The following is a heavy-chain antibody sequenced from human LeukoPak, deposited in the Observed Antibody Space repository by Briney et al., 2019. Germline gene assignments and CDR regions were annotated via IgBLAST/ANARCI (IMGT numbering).Heavy chain of an antibody. D-gene: IGHD5-24*01. V-gene: IGHV4-39*01. J-gene: IGHJ4*02. CDR1: GGSISSTSYY. CDR2: VYYTGST. CDR3: ARARDGYNIDY. Sequence: SETLSPTCTVSGGSISSTSYYWGWIRQPPGKGLEWIGSVYYTGSTYYRPSLDSRVTISVDTSRSQFSLKMTSVTAADTAVYYCARARDGYNIDYWGQGTLVTVSS.